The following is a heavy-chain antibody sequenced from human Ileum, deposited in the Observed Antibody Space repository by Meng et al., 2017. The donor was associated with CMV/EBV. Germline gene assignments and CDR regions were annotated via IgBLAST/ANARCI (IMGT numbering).Heavy chain of an antibody. Sequence: TFTSYYMHWVRQAPGPGLEWMGIINPSGGSTSYAQKFQGRVTMTRDTSTSTVYMELSSLRSEDTAVYYCARSQPRIAVAGIRRWFDPWGQGTLVTVSS. CDR3: ARSQPRIAVAGIRRWFDP. CDR1: TFTSYY. CDR2: INPSGGST. D-gene: IGHD6-19*01. J-gene: IGHJ5*02. V-gene: IGHV1-46*01.